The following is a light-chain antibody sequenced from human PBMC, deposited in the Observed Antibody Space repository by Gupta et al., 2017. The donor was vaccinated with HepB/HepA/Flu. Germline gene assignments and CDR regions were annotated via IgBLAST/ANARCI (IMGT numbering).Light chain of an antibody. V-gene: IGLV3-1*01. Sequence: SYELPQPPSVSVSPGQTASIPCSGDKLGNKYACWYQQNPGQSPVLVIYQDNKRPSGIPERFSGSNSGNTATLTISGTQAMDEADYYCQAWDTSTVVIGGGTKLTVL. J-gene: IGLJ2*01. CDR2: QDN. CDR1: KLGNKY. CDR3: QAWDTSTVV.